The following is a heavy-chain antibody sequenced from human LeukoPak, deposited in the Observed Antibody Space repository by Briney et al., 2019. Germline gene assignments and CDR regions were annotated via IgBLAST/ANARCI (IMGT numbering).Heavy chain of an antibody. D-gene: IGHD3-10*01. J-gene: IGHJ5*02. CDR1: GYTFTSYG. CDR2: INPSGGST. V-gene: IGHV1-46*01. CDR3: ARDLGGPGREIDP. Sequence: ASVKVSCKASGYTFTSYGVSWVRQAPGQGLEWMGIINPSGGSTSYAQKFQGRVTMTRDTSTSTVYMELSSLRSEDTAVYYCARDLGGPGREIDPWGQGTLVTVSS.